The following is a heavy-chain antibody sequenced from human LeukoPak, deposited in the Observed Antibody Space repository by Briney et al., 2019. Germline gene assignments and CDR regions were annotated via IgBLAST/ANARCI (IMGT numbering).Heavy chain of an antibody. D-gene: IGHD4-17*01. CDR1: GDSVSSKSAA. Sequence: SQTLSLTCAISGDSVSSKSAAWNWIRQSPSRGLEWLGRTYYRSKWSSGYAESVKSRITINPDTSKNQFSLQLKSVTPEDTAVYYCARDRADGYGDYFDPWGQGTLVTVSS. CDR3: ARDRADGYGDYFDP. J-gene: IGHJ5*02. CDR2: TYYRSKWSS. V-gene: IGHV6-1*01.